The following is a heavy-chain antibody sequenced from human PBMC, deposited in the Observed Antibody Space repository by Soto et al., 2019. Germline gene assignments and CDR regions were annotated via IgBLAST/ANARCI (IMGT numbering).Heavy chain of an antibody. CDR3: ARYNSYAIDY. D-gene: IGHD2-8*01. V-gene: IGHV4-59*01. Sequence: SETLSLTCTVSGTSISSYYWSWIRQPPGKGLEWIANIHYSGTTNYNPSLASRVTLSVDTSKNQYSLKMTSVTAADRAMYFCARYNSYAIDYWGGGTLVSVSS. CDR2: IHYSGTT. CDR1: GTSISSYY. J-gene: IGHJ4*02.